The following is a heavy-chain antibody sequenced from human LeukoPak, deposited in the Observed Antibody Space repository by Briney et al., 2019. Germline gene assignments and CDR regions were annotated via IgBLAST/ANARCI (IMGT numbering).Heavy chain of an antibody. D-gene: IGHD6-25*01. CDR2: ISSSGSTI. CDR3: ATGGIGAGRVGYFDY. CDR1: GFTFSSYE. Sequence: GGSLRLSCAASGFTFSSYEMNWVRQAPGKGLEWVSYISSSGSTIYYADSVKGRFTISRDNAKNSLYLQMNSLRAEDTAVYYCATGGIGAGRVGYFDYWGQRTLVTVSS. V-gene: IGHV3-48*03. J-gene: IGHJ4*02.